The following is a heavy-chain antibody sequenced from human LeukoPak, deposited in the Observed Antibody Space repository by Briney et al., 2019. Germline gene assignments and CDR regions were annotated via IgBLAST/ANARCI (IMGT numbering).Heavy chain of an antibody. Sequence: ASVKLSCKASGYTFTGYYMHWLRQAPGQGLEWMGWIHPNSGGTNYAQKFQGRVTITRDTSISTAYMGLSRLITDDTAVYYCARGVAARWFEPWGQGTLVTVSS. V-gene: IGHV1-2*02. D-gene: IGHD6-13*01. CDR1: GYTFTGYY. CDR3: ARGVAARWFEP. J-gene: IGHJ5*02. CDR2: IHPNSGGT.